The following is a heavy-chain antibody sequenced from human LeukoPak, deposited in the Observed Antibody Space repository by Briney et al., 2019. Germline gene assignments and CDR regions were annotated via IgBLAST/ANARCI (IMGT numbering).Heavy chain of an antibody. CDR3: AGGYSFGFAS. Sequence: GGSLRLSCAASGFTFSTSAMHWVRQAPGKGLEWVAFIKFDGSNKYYADSVKGRFTISRDNSKNTLYLQMNTPRAEDTAVYYCAGGYSFGFASWGQGTLVAVSP. V-gene: IGHV3-30*02. D-gene: IGHD5-18*01. CDR2: IKFDGSNK. CDR1: GFTFSTSA. J-gene: IGHJ4*02.